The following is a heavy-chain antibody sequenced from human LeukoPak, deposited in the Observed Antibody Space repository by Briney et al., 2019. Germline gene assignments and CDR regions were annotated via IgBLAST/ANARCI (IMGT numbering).Heavy chain of an antibody. V-gene: IGHV1-18*01. CDR3: ARGGAEAGTPSNY. D-gene: IGHD6-19*01. CDR1: GYTFTRYG. CDR2: ISAYNGNT. J-gene: IGHJ4*02. Sequence: ASVKVSCKASGYTFTRYGTSWVRQAPGQGLEWMGWISAYNGNTNYAQKLQGRVTMNTETSTSTAYMELRSLRSDTTAVYYCARGGAEAGTPSNYWGQGTLVTVSS.